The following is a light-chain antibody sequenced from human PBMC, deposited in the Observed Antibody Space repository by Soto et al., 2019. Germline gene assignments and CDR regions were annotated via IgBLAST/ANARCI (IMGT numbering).Light chain of an antibody. Sequence: EIVLTQSPGTLSLSPGERATLSCRASQSVSSSYLAWYQQKPGQAPRLLIYDASSRASGIPDRFSGSASGTDFTLTISRLEPEDFAVYYCHQYGSSTRTFGQGTKVDI. V-gene: IGKV3-20*01. CDR1: QSVSSSY. CDR2: DAS. J-gene: IGKJ1*01. CDR3: HQYGSSTRT.